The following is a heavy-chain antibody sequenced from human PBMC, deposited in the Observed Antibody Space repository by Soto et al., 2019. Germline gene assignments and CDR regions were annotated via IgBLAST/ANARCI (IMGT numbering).Heavy chain of an antibody. D-gene: IGHD3-10*01. Sequence: QVQLVQSGAEVKKPGSSVKVSCKASGGTFSSYTISWVRQAPGQGLEWMGRIIPILGIANYAQKFQGRVTITADKSTSTAYMEVSSLRSEDTAVYYCARSIRFGESSDAFDIWGQGTMVTVSS. V-gene: IGHV1-69*02. CDR2: IIPILGIA. J-gene: IGHJ3*02. CDR1: GGTFSSYT. CDR3: ARSIRFGESSDAFDI.